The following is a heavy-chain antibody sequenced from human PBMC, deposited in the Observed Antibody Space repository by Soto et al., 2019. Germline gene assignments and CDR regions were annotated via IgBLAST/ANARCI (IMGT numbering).Heavy chain of an antibody. CDR1: GYSFTSYW. D-gene: IGHD2-2*01. CDR3: ARHYCSSTSCYPVYYYYYGMDV. Sequence: GESLKIACKGSGYSFTSYWIGWVRQMPGKGLEWMGIIYPGDSDTRYSPSFQGQVTISADKSISTAYLQWSSLKASDTAMYYCARHYCSSTSCYPVYYYYYGMDVWGQGTTVTVSS. J-gene: IGHJ6*02. CDR2: IYPGDSDT. V-gene: IGHV5-51*01.